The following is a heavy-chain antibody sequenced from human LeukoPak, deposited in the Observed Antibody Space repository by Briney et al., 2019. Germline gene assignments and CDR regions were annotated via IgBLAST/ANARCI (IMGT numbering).Heavy chain of an antibody. CDR2: IYYSGST. J-gene: IGHJ4*02. CDR1: GGSISSYY. Sequence: PSETLSLTCTVSGGSISSYYWSWIRQPPGKGLEWIGYIYYSGSTNYNPSLKSRVTISVDTSKNQFSLKLSSVTAADTAVYYCAGAQRGSFRSLDYWGQGTLVTVSS. CDR3: AGAQRGSFRSLDY. D-gene: IGHD1-26*01. V-gene: IGHV4-59*01.